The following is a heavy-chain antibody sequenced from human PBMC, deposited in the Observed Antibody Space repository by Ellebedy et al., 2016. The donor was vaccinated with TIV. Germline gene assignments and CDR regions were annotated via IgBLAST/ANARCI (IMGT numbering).Heavy chain of an antibody. V-gene: IGHV3-23*01. D-gene: IGHD3-22*01. CDR2: ISGSGGYT. CDR1: GFTFSSYA. Sequence: PGGSLRLSCAASGFTFSSYAMSWVRQAPGKGLEWVSTISGSGGYTYYADSVGGRFTISRDNSKKTLYLQMNSLSAEDTAVYYCAKGRGGGSDSSAPRYYFDYWGLGTLVTVSS. J-gene: IGHJ4*02. CDR3: AKGRGGGSDSSAPRYYFDY.